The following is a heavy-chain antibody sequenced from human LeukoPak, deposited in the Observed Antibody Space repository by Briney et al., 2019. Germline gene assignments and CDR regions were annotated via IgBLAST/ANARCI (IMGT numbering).Heavy chain of an antibody. J-gene: IGHJ6*02. V-gene: IGHV7-4-1*02. CDR3: ARVTHRYCSSTSCYTYYYYGMDV. CDR1: GYTFTSYA. Sequence: VASVNVSCKASGYTFTSYAMNWVRQAPGQGLEWMGWINTNTGNPTYAQGFTGRFVFSLDTSVSTAYLQISSLKAEDTAVYYCARVTHRYCSSTSCYTYYYYGMDVWGQGTTVTVSS. CDR2: INTNTGNP. D-gene: IGHD2-2*02.